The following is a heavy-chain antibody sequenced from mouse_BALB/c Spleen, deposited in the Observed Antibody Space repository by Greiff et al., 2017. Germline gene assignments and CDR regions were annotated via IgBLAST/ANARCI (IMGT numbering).Heavy chain of an antibody. CDR3: TWGYDGGYYAMDY. J-gene: IGHJ4*01. V-gene: IGHV6-6*02. CDR1: GFTFSSYW. D-gene: IGHD2-2*01. Sequence: EVQGVESGGGLVQPGGSMKLSCVASGFTFSSYWMSWVRQSPEKGLEWVAEIRLKSDNYATHYAESVKGKFTISRDDSKSRLYLQMNSLRAEDTGIYYCTWGYDGGYYAMDYWGQGTSVTVSS. CDR2: IRLKSDNYAT.